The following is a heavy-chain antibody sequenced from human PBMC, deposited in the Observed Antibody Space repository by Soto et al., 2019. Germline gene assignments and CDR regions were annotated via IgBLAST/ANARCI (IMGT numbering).Heavy chain of an antibody. CDR2: MQRRSGRT. CDR1: GYSFTMLA. CDR3: ARSVTAGVDY. Sequence: QVQLVQSWAEVSEPGASVKLSCKASGYSFTMLALNWVRQTTGHGLEWMGWMQRRSGRTGYAQKFQGRVTMTRDTSINTAYMVLSSLTSDETAFYYCARSVTAGVDYWGQGTLVNVSS. V-gene: IGHV1-8*01. J-gene: IGHJ4*02. D-gene: IGHD1-26*01.